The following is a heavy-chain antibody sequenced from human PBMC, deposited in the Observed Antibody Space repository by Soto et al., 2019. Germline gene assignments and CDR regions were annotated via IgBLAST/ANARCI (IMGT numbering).Heavy chain of an antibody. D-gene: IGHD1-26*01. V-gene: IGHV4-39*01. J-gene: IGHJ6*02. CDR3: ARHAIVGATSSYYYGMAV. Sequence: SETLSLASTVSGGSISSSSYYLGWVRQPPGKGLEWIGSIYYSGSTYYNPSLKSRVTISVDTSKNQFSLKLSSVTAADTAVYYCARHAIVGATSSYYYGMAVWGQGTTVT. CDR2: IYYSGST. CDR1: GGSISSSSYY.